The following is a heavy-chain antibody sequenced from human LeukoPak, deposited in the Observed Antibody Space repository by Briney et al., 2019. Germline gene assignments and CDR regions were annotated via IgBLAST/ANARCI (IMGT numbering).Heavy chain of an antibody. J-gene: IGHJ4*02. CDR1: GFTFSSYA. V-gene: IGHV3-23*01. D-gene: IGHD2-8*01. Sequence: GGSLRLSCAASGFTFSSYAMSGVREATGGGLEWVTDISGSGGSTYYADSVKGRLPISRDNSKNTLYLQMNRLRAEDTDVYYCAKDRSCTNNICHGDFDYWGQGTLVTVSS. CDR2: ISGSGGST. CDR3: AKDRSCTNNICHGDFDY.